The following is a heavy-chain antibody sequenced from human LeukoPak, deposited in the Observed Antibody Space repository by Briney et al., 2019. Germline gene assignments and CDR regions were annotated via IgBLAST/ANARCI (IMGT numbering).Heavy chain of an antibody. CDR1: GGSFSGYY. D-gene: IGHD3-16*01. CDR2: INHSGST. Sequence: SETLSLTCAVYGGSFSGYYWSWIRQPPGKGLEWIGEINHSGSTNYNPSLKSRVTISVDTSKNQFSLKLSSVTAADTAVYYCARVGFVWGSYPYDYWGQGTLVTVSS. J-gene: IGHJ4*02. V-gene: IGHV4-34*01. CDR3: ARVGFVWGSYPYDY.